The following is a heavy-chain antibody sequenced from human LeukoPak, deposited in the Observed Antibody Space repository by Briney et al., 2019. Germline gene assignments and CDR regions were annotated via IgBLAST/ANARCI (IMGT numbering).Heavy chain of an antibody. CDR3: ARDKYFGVMDV. J-gene: IGHJ6*03. D-gene: IGHD3-10*01. CDR2: IYSAGST. CDR1: GFTVSSNY. V-gene: IGHV3-53*01. Sequence: TGGSLRLSCAASGFTVSSNYMNWVRQAPGKGLEWVSVIYSAGSTYYADSVQGRFTISRDNSKNTLYLQMNSLRAEDTAVYYCARDKYFGVMDVWGKGTTVTISS.